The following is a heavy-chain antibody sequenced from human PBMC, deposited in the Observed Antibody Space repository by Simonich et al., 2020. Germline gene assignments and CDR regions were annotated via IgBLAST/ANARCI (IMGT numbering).Heavy chain of an antibody. CDR2: INHSVKP. Sequence: QVQLQQWGAGLLKPSETLSLTCAVYGGSFSVYYWSWIRQPPGKVLDWSGEINHSVKPNYTPYLKSRDTISVDTSKNKFSLKLSSVTAADTAVYYCARGKGWKNAFDIWGQGTMVTVSS. CDR1: GGSFSVYY. D-gene: IGHD1-1*01. J-gene: IGHJ3*02. V-gene: IGHV4-34*01. CDR3: ARGKGWKNAFDI.